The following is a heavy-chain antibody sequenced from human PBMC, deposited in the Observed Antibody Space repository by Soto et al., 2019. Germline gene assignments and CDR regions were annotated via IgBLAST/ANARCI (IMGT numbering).Heavy chain of an antibody. CDR2: ISYDGSNK. CDR3: ASDSTRNYDSSGYHGY. CDR1: GFTFSSYA. J-gene: IGHJ4*02. Sequence: GGSLRLSCAASGFTFSSYAMHWVRQAPGKGLEWVAAISYDGSNKYYADSVKGRFTISRDNSKNTLYLQMNSLRAEDTAVYYCASDSTRNYDSSGYHGYWGQGTLVTVSS. V-gene: IGHV3-30-3*01. D-gene: IGHD3-22*01.